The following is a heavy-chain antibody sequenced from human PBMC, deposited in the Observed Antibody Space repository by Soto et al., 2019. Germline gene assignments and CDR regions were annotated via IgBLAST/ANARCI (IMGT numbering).Heavy chain of an antibody. CDR1: GGSFSGWH. J-gene: IGHJ6*02. D-gene: IGHD1-1*01. Sequence: QVQVQQWGAGLLKFSETLSLTCAVNGGSFSGWHWNWIRQPPGKGLEWIGEASHTGGTNYNPSLERRGNISVDRSRNQLSLKLTAVSAADKAVYYCARSRNLDVWGPGTTVIVSS. V-gene: IGHV4-34*01. CDR2: ASHTGGT. CDR3: ARSRNLDV.